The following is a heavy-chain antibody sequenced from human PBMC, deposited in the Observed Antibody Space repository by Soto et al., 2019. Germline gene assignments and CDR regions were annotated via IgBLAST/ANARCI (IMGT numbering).Heavy chain of an antibody. V-gene: IGHV1-18*01. D-gene: IGHD4-4*01. CDR3: ARDLSLTTTVTTEGFAY. Sequence: ASVKVSCKASGYTFTSYGISWVRQAPGQGLEWMGWISAYNGNTNYAQKLQGRVTMTTDTSTSTAYMELRSLRSDDTAVHYSARDLSLTTTVTTEGFAYWGQGTLVTACS. J-gene: IGHJ4*02. CDR2: ISAYNGNT. CDR1: GYTFTSYG.